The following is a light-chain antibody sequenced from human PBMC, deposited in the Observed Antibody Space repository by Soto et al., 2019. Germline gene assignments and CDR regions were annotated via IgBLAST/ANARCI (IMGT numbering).Light chain of an antibody. V-gene: IGLV2-23*01. J-gene: IGLJ1*01. Sequence: QSALTQPASVSGSPGQSITISCTGTSSDVGSYNLVSWYQHHPGKAPELMIYAGSELPSGVSNRFSGSKSGNTASLTISRLQAEDEADYYCCSYAGSSTYVFGTATKLTVL. CDR3: CSYAGSSTYV. CDR2: AGS. CDR1: SSDVGSYNL.